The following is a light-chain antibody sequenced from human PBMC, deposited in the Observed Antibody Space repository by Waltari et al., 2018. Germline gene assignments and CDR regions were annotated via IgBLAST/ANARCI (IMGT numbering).Light chain of an antibody. CDR3: SSYTTSSTLV. CDR1: SSDVGTDNN. V-gene: IGLV2-14*03. Sequence: QSALTQPASVSGSPGQSITISCTGTSSDVGTDNNVSRYQQHPGKATKLMIYDVSNRPSGVSNRFSGSKSGNTASLTISGLQAEDEADYYCSSYTTSSTLVFGGGTKLTVL. J-gene: IGLJ2*01. CDR2: DVS.